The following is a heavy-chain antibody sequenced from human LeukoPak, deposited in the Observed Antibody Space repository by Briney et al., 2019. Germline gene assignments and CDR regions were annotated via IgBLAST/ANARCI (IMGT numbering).Heavy chain of an antibody. CDR1: GGSFSGYY. J-gene: IGHJ4*02. V-gene: IGHV4-34*01. D-gene: IGHD2-2*02. Sequence: SETLSLTCAVYGGSFSGYYWSWIRQPPGNGLEWIGEINHSGSTNYNPSLKSRVTISVDTSKNQFSLKLSSVTAADTAVYYCARGGRGSVVPAARPIYFDYWGQGTLVTVSS. CDR2: INHSGST. CDR3: ARGGRGSVVPAARPIYFDY.